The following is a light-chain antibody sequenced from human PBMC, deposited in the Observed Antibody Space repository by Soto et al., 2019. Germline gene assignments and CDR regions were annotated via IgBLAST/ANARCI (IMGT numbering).Light chain of an antibody. CDR1: QSVSSN. CDR3: QPYNNWPPWT. Sequence: EIVMTQSPATLSVSPGERATLSCRASQSVSSNLAWYQQKPGQAPRLLIYGASTRATGIPARFSGSGSGTEFTLTISSLQSEDVAIYYCQPYNNWPPWTFGQGTKVDIK. J-gene: IGKJ1*01. CDR2: GAS. V-gene: IGKV3-15*01.